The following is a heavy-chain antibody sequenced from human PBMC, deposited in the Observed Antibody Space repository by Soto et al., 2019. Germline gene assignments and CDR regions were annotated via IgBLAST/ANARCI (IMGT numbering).Heavy chain of an antibody. V-gene: IGHV3-23*01. Sequence: GGSLRLSCAASGFTFISYAMSWVRQAPGKGLEWVSAISGSGGSTYYADSVKGRFTISRDNSKNTLYLQMNSLRAEDTAVYYCAKDDDRLRFLEWLFYFDDWGQGTLVTVSS. CDR3: AKDDDRLRFLEWLFYFDD. D-gene: IGHD3-3*01. CDR1: GFTFISYA. J-gene: IGHJ4*02. CDR2: ISGSGGST.